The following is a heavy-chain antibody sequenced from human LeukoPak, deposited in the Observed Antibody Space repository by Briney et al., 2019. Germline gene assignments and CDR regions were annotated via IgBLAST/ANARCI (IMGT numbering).Heavy chain of an antibody. V-gene: IGHV4-39*01. CDR2: IYYSGST. Sequence: PSETLSLTCTVSGGSISSSSYYWGWIRQPPGKGLEWIGSIYYSGSTYYNPSLKSRVTISVDTSKNQFSLKLSSVTAADTAVYYCARIIAAAFDWGQGTLVTVSS. D-gene: IGHD6-13*01. CDR3: ARIIAAAFD. CDR1: GGSISSSSYY. J-gene: IGHJ4*02.